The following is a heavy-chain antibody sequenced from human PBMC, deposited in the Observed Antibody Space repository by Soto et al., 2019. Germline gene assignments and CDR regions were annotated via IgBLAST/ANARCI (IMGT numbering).Heavy chain of an antibody. V-gene: IGHV3-21*01. Sequence: GGSLRLSCAASGFTFSSYSMNWVRQAPGKGLEWVSSISSSSSYIYYADSGKGRFTISIDNAKNSLYLQMNSLRAEDTAVYYCARDPGTFLCDYWGQGTLVTVSS. CDR1: GFTFSSYS. J-gene: IGHJ4*02. D-gene: IGHD1-1*01. CDR3: ARDPGTFLCDY. CDR2: ISSSSSYI.